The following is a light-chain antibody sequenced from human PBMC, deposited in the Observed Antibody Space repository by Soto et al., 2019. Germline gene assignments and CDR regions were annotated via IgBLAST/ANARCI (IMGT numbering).Light chain of an antibody. V-gene: IGKV3-11*01. J-gene: IGKJ1*01. CDR3: QQHSHWPPWT. CDR2: GAS. Sequence: EVVLTQSPATLSLSPGERATLSCRASQNVRTFLDWYQQKPGQAPRLLIYGASNKATGNPARFSGSGSGTDVTPTISSLEPEDVAVYYCQQHSHWPPWTFGQGTRVEIQ. CDR1: QNVRTF.